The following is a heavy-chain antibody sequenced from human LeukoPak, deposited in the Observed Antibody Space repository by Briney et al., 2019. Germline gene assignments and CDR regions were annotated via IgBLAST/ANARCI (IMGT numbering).Heavy chain of an antibody. J-gene: IGHJ4*02. Sequence: GGSLRLSCAASGFTVSSNYMSWVRQAPGKGLEWVSVIYSGGSTYYADSVKGRFTISRDNPKNTLYLQMNSLRAEDTAVYYCARDLAVAGTLWDYWGQGTLVTVSS. CDR2: IYSGGST. CDR3: ARDLAVAGTLWDY. V-gene: IGHV3-66*02. CDR1: GFTVSSNY. D-gene: IGHD6-19*01.